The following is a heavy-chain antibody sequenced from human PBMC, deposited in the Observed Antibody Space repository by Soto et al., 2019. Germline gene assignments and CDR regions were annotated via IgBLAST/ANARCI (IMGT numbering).Heavy chain of an antibody. CDR1: GITFSDHY. Sequence: EVQLVESGGGLVQPGESLTLSCAVSGITFSDHYMEWVRQAPGKGLEWVARSRNKAKSYSTDFAASVKGRFTISRDESKNSLYLQMNSLNTEDTAVYYCSILEGAWGQGTLVTVSS. CDR3: SILEGA. V-gene: IGHV3-72*01. J-gene: IGHJ4*02. CDR2: SRNKAKSYST. D-gene: IGHD1-26*01.